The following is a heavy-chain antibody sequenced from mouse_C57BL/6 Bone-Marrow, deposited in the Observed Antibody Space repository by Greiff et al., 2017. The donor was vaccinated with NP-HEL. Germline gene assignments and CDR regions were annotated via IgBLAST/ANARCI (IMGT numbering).Heavy chain of an antibody. V-gene: IGHV1-18*01. CDR2: LNPNHGGT. CDR3: ARGGGFYFFDY. CDR1: GYTFTDYH. Sequence: VQLQQSGPELVKPGASVKIPCQASGYTFTDYHMDWVKQSHGKSLEWIGDLNPNHGGTIYNQQFKGKATLTVDKSSSTAYMELRSLTSEDSAVYDCARGGGFYFFDYWGQGTTLTVSS. D-gene: IGHD1-1*02. J-gene: IGHJ2*01.